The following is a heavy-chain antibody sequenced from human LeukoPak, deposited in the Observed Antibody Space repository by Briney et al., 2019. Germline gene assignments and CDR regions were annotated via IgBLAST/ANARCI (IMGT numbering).Heavy chain of an antibody. CDR1: GYTFTSYY. D-gene: IGHD2-15*01. V-gene: IGHV1-2*02. Sequence: GASVKVSCKASGYTFTSYYMHWVRQAPGQGLEWMGWINPNSGGTNYAQKFQGRVTMTRDTSISTAYMELSRLRSEDTAVYYCASPRPGYCSGGSCYHDAFDIWGQGTMVTVSS. CDR3: ASPRPGYCSGGSCYHDAFDI. J-gene: IGHJ3*02. CDR2: INPNSGGT.